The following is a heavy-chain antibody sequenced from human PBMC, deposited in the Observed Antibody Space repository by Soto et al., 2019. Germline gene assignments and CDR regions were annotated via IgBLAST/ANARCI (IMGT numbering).Heavy chain of an antibody. Sequence: GGSLRLSCAVSGFTFSSYEMNWVRQAPGKGLEWVSYISTRSDVYYADSVKGRFTIARDNAKNSLSLQMNSLSAEDTGVYYCAREKTAWPLAYGLEVWGQGTTVTVSS. CDR1: GFTFSSYE. J-gene: IGHJ6*02. V-gene: IGHV3-48*03. D-gene: IGHD2-21*02. CDR2: ISTRSDV. CDR3: AREKTAWPLAYGLEV.